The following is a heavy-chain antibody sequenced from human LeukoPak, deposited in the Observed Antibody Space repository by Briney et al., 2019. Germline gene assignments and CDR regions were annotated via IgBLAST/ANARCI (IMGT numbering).Heavy chain of an antibody. J-gene: IGHJ4*02. CDR1: GYTFTGYY. V-gene: IGHV1-2*02. D-gene: IGHD2-8*01. Sequence: ASVKVSCKASGYTFTGYYMHWVRQAPGQGLEWMGWINPNSGGTNYAQKFQGRVTMTRDTSISTTYMELSRLRSDDTAVYYCARAYIVLMVYAAGYWGQGTLVTVSS. CDR2: INPNSGGT. CDR3: ARAYIVLMVYAAGY.